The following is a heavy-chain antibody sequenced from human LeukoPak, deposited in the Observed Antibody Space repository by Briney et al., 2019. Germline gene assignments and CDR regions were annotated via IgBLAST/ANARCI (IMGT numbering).Heavy chain of an antibody. Sequence: ASVKVSCKASGYTFTGYYMHWVRQAPGQGLEWMGWINPNSGGTNYAQKFQGRVTMTRDTSISTAYMELSRLRSDDTAVYYCARDPPIVEATGEDYWGQGTLVTVSS. J-gene: IGHJ4*02. V-gene: IGHV1-2*02. CDR3: ARDPPIVEATGEDY. CDR2: INPNSGGT. D-gene: IGHD1-26*01. CDR1: GYTFTGYY.